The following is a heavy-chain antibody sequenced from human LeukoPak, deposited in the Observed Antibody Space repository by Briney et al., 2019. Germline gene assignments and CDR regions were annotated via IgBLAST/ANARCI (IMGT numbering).Heavy chain of an antibody. Sequence: PGGSLRLSCAASGFTFSSYAMHWVRQAPGKGLEWVAVISYDGSNKYYADSVKGRFTISRDNSKNTLYLQMNSLGAEDTAVYYCAREFLNWFDPWGQGTLVTVSS. CDR3: AREFLNWFDP. CDR2: ISYDGSNK. J-gene: IGHJ5*02. V-gene: IGHV3-30-3*01. CDR1: GFTFSSYA.